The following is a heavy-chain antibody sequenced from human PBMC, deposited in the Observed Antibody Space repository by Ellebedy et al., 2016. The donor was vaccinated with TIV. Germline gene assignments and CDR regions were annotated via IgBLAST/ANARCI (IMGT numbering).Heavy chain of an antibody. CDR3: ARQGINYYGSGSHFDY. D-gene: IGHD3-10*01. CDR1: GGSISSSSYY. Sequence: SETLSLXXTVSGGSISSSSYYSGWIRQPPGKGLEWIGSIYYSGSTYYNPSLKSRVTISVDTSKNQFYLKLSSVTAADTAVYYCARQGINYYGSGSHFDYWGQGTLVTVSS. V-gene: IGHV4-39*01. CDR2: IYYSGST. J-gene: IGHJ4*02.